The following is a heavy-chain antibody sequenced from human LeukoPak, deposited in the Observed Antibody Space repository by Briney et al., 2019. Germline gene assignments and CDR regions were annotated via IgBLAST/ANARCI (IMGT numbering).Heavy chain of an antibody. V-gene: IGHV4-4*07. CDR3: GRQAYTASYYFLDY. CDR2: IYTTGTT. CDR1: GGSINSYY. Sequence: PSETLSLTCTVSGGSINSYYWGWVRKAAGKGLEWIGRIYTTGTTSYSPSLKSRLTMSVDTSKNQFSLNLRSVTAADTALYYCGRQAYTASYYFLDYWSQGTLVTVSS. J-gene: IGHJ4*02. D-gene: IGHD1-26*01.